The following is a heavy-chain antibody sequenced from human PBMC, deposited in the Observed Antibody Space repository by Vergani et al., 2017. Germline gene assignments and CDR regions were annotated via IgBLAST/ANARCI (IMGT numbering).Heavy chain of an antibody. J-gene: IGHJ4*02. CDR1: GFTFSGSAMH. CDR2: IYSTGST. CDR3: ARMGGYDEGDAFRIGYFDS. V-gene: IGHV4-31*02. D-gene: IGHD3-22*01. Sequence: VQLVESGGGLVQPGGSLTLSCAASGFTFSGSAMHWVRQHPGKGLEWIGYIYSTGSTHHNPSLRRRINMSVDTSKNQFSLKLNSVTAADTAMYYCARMGGYDEGDAFRIGYFDSWGPGILVTVSS.